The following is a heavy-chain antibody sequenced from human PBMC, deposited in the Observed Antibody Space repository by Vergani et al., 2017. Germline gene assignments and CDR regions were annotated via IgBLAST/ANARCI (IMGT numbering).Heavy chain of an antibody. J-gene: IGHJ6*02. D-gene: IGHD2-15*01. CDR2: IYRGGST. CDR3: ARVGYCSGGSCDYYYYYGMDV. Sequence: EVQLVESGGGLVQPGGSLRLSCAASGFTVSSNYMSWVRQAPGKGLEWVSVIYRGGSTNYADSVKDRFTISRDNSKNTLYLQMNSLRAEDTAVYYCARVGYCSGGSCDYYYYYGMDVWGQGTTVTVSS. CDR1: GFTVSSNY. V-gene: IGHV3-66*02.